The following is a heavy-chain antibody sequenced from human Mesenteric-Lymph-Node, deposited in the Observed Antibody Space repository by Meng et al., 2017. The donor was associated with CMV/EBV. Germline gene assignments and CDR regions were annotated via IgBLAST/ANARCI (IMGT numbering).Heavy chain of an antibody. CDR3: ARYNYDSSGYGQYYFDS. CDR1: GFTFSSYS. D-gene: IGHD3-22*01. CDR2: ISSSSSYI. V-gene: IGHV3-21*04. J-gene: IGHJ4*02. Sequence: GESLKISCAASGFTFSSYSMNWVRQAPGKGLEWVSSISSSSSYIYYADSVKGRFTISRDNSKSTLYLQVNSLSAEDAAVYYCARYNYDSSGYGQYYFDSWGQGTLVTVSS.